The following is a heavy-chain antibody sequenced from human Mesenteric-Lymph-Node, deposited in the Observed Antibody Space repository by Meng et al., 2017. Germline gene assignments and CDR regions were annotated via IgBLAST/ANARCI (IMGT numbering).Heavy chain of an antibody. CDR1: GYSISSGYY. CDR3: TGGNYYGSGSFPQYYFDY. CDR2: IYHSGST. V-gene: IGHV4-38-2*02. D-gene: IGHD3-10*01. Sequence: GSLRLSCTVSGYSISSGYYWGWIRQPPGKGLEWIGSIYHSGSTYYNPSLKSRVTISVDTSKNQFSLKLSSVTAADTAVYYCTGGNYYGSGSFPQYYFDYWGQGTLVTVSS. J-gene: IGHJ4*02.